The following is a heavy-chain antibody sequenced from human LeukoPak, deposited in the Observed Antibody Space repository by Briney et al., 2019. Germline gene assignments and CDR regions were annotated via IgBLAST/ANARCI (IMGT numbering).Heavy chain of an antibody. Sequence: GGSLRLSCAVSGFTFSSYSMKWVRQAPGKGLEWVSYISSSSSTIYYADSVKGRLTISRDNAKNSLYLQMNSLRDEDTAVYYCARDSIPAAGRDFDYWGQGTLVTVSS. CDR2: ISSSSSTI. CDR1: GFTFSSYS. J-gene: IGHJ4*02. D-gene: IGHD6-13*01. V-gene: IGHV3-48*02. CDR3: ARDSIPAAGRDFDY.